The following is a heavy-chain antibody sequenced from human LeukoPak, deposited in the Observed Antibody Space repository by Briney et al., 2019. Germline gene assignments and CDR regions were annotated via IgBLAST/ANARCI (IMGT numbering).Heavy chain of an antibody. V-gene: IGHV4-59*12. Sequence: SETLSLTCTVSGGSISSYYWSWIRQPPGKGLEWIGYIYYSGSTNYNPSLKSRVTISVDTSKNQFSLKLSSVTAADTAVYYCARRSMYSSSSGLVYWGQGTLVTVSS. CDR3: ARRSMYSSSSGLVY. CDR1: GGSISSYY. J-gene: IGHJ4*02. D-gene: IGHD6-6*01. CDR2: IYYSGST.